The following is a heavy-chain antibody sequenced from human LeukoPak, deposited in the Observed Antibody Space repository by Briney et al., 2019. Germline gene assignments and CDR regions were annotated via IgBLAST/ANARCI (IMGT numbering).Heavy chain of an antibody. CDR3: ARAPGIAAAGTHFDF. CDR2: IYYSGSA. J-gene: IGHJ4*02. D-gene: IGHD6-13*01. Sequence: SETLSLTCTVSGGSLSSYYWSWIRQPPGKGLEWIGYIYYSGSAKYNPSLKSRVTISVDPSKNQFSLKLSSVTAGDTAVYYCARAPGIAAAGTHFDFWGQGTLVTVSS. V-gene: IGHV4-59*01. CDR1: GGSLSSYY.